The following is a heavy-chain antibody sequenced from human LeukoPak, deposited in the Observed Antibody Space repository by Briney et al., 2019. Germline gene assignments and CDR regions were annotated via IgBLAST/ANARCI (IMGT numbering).Heavy chain of an antibody. J-gene: IGHJ4*02. D-gene: IGHD3-22*01. CDR1: GDSISNYY. Sequence: PSETLSLTCTVSGDSISNYYYNWIRLPAGKGLEWIGRFYTSGSNNYNPSLKSRVTMSVDTSKNQFSLKLSSVTAADTAVYYCAREYPPYDSSGYYFDYWGQGTLVTVSS. CDR2: FYTSGSN. V-gene: IGHV4-4*07. CDR3: AREYPPYDSSGYYFDY.